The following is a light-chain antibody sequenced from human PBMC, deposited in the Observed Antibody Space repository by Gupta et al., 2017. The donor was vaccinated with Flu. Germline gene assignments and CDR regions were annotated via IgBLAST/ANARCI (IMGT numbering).Light chain of an antibody. CDR1: QSISSW. V-gene: IGKV1-5*03. Sequence: IEMTLSPSTLSASVGYRVTITCRASQSISSWLAWYQQKPGKAPKLLIYKASSLESGAPSMFSGSGSGTEFTLTISSLQPDDCATYYCQQYNRYGTFGQGTKVEIK. CDR2: KAS. J-gene: IGKJ1*01. CDR3: QQYNRYGT.